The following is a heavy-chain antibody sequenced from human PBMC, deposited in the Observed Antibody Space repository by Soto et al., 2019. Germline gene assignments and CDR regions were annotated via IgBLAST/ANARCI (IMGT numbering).Heavy chain of an antibody. CDR3: TRVRDSNDY. CDR2: IRSSGRSI. CDR1: GFTFSSYE. V-gene: IGHV3-48*03. D-gene: IGHD3-22*01. J-gene: IGHJ4*02. Sequence: GGSLKLSCVGSGFTFSSYEMNWVRQAPGKGLEWVSNIRSSGRSINYADSVKGRFTISRDNAKNSLYLQMNSLRAEDTAVYYCTRVRDSNDYWGQGTLVTVSS.